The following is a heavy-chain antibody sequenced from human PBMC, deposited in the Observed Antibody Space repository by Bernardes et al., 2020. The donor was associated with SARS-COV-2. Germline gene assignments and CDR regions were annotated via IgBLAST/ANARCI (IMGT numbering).Heavy chain of an antibody. D-gene: IGHD1-26*01. CDR2: INTDGSST. J-gene: IGHJ4*02. V-gene: IGHV3-74*01. CDR1: GFTFSSDW. Sequence: GSLRLSCTASGFTFSSDWMHWVRQAPGKGLVWVSRINTDGSSTSYADSVKGRFTVSRDNARNTLYLQMNSLRDEDTAVFYCAREWRFYYYFDYWGQGSLVTVSS. CDR3: AREWRFYYYFDY.